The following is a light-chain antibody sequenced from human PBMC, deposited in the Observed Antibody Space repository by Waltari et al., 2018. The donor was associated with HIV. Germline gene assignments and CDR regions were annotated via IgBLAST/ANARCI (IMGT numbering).Light chain of an antibody. Sequence: QAVLTQTSPLSASPGASASRTCTFGRGTNVATYRIYWSQQKPGSPPQYLLRYKSDSDKQQGSGVSSRFSASKATSANAGILLISGLQSEDEADYYCMIWHNSVWVFGGGTKLTVL. CDR3: MIWHNSVWV. CDR1: RGTNVATYR. J-gene: IGLJ3*02. CDR2: YKSDSDK. V-gene: IGLV5-45*02.